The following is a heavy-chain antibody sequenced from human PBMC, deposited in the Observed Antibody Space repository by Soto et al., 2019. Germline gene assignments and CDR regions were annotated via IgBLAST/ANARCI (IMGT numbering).Heavy chain of an antibody. CDR2: ISYEGSNK. J-gene: IGHJ6*02. CDR1: VFTFSSYG. Sequence: GGSLRLSCAASVFTFSSYGMNWVRQAPGKWLEWVSVISYEGSNKYYADSVKGRFTLSRDNSNNTLYLQINSLRAEDTAVYYSEKDLRRRIEVAGTEYYYYYVMEVWGQGPTVTVSS. V-gene: IGHV3-30*18. D-gene: IGHD6-19*01. CDR3: EKDLRRRIEVAGTEYYYYYVMEV.